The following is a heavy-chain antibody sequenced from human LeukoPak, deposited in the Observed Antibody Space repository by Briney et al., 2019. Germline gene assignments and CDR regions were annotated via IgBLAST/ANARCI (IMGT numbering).Heavy chain of an antibody. J-gene: IGHJ4*02. D-gene: IGHD3-10*01. CDR2: ISSSGSGDNT. CDR3: AKGLLLWFGELSPSFDY. CDR1: GVTLSSFA. Sequence: GGSLRLSCAASGVTLSSFAMSWARQAPGKGLEWVSGISSSGSGDNTYYADSVKGRFTISRDSSKNTLYLQMNSLRAEDTAVYYCAKGLLLWFGELSPSFDYWGQGTLVTVSS. V-gene: IGHV3-23*01.